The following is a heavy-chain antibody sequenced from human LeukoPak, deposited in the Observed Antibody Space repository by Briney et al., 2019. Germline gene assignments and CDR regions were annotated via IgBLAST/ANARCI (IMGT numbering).Heavy chain of an antibody. Sequence: PSETLSLTCTVSGGSISSYYWSWIRQPPGKGLEWIGYIYTSGSTNYNPSLKSRVTISLDTTKNQFSLKLSSVTAADTAVYYCASSKQWGHYMDVWGKGTTVTVSS. CDR1: GGSISSYY. D-gene: IGHD6-19*01. CDR3: ASSKQWGHYMDV. J-gene: IGHJ6*03. V-gene: IGHV4-4*09. CDR2: IYTSGST.